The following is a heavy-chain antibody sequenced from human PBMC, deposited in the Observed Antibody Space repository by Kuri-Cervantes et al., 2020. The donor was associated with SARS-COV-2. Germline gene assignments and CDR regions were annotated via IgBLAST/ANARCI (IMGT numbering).Heavy chain of an antibody. CDR1: GYSISSGYY. CDR3: AHIVPKTMEFDY. Sequence: ESLKISCAVSGYSISSGYYWGWIRQPPGKGLEWIRSIYYSGSTYYNPSLKSRVTISVDTSKNQLSLKLSSVTAADTAVYYCAHIVPKTMEFDYWGQGTLVTVSS. CDR2: IYYSGST. D-gene: IGHD3-10*01. V-gene: IGHV4-38-2*01. J-gene: IGHJ4*02.